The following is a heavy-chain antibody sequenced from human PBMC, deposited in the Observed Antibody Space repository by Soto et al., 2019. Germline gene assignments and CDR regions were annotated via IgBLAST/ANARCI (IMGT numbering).Heavy chain of an antibody. D-gene: IGHD5-12*01. Sequence: SVKVSCKASGGTFSSYAISWVRQAPGQGLEWMGGIIPIFGTANYAQKFQGRVTITAEESTSTAYMELSSLRSEDTAVYYCARERGGDIAYYYGMDVWGQGTTVTVSS. CDR1: GGTFSSYA. CDR3: ARERGGDIAYYYGMDV. J-gene: IGHJ6*02. CDR2: IIPIFGTA. V-gene: IGHV1-69*13.